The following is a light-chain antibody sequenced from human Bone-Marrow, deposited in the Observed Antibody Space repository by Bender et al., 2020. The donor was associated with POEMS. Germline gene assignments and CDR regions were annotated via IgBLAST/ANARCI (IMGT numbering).Light chain of an antibody. CDR3: SSYTSYTAV. CDR1: SSDVGVSNF. Sequence: QSALTQPASVSGSPGQSITISCTGISSDVGVSNFVSWYQHHPGKAPKLMIYDVSNRPFGVSSRFSGSKSGNTASLTISGLQAEDEADYYCSSYTSYTAVFGGGTKLTVL. V-gene: IGLV2-14*03. CDR2: DVS. J-gene: IGLJ2*01.